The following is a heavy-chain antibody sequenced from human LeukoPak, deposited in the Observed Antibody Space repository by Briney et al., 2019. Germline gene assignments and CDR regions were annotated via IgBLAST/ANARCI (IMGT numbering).Heavy chain of an antibody. V-gene: IGHV6-1*01. J-gene: IGHJ6*02. CDR3: ARGRRSYYGMDV. CDR2: TYYYYTWHN. CDR1: GDSVSSNSAA. Sequence: SQTLSLTCAISGDSVSSNSAAWNWIRQSPSRGLEWLGRTYYYYTWHNDYAESVKSRITVNPDTSKNQFSLHLSSVTPEDTAVYYCARGRRSYYGMDVWGQGTTVTVSS.